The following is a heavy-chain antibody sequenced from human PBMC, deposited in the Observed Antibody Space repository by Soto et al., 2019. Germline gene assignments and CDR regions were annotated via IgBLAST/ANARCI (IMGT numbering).Heavy chain of an antibody. J-gene: IGHJ4*02. D-gene: IGHD2-2*02. V-gene: IGHV3-33*01. CDR1: GFTFSSYG. Sequence: LRLSCAASGFTFSSYGMHWVRQAPGKGLEWVAVIWYDGSNKYYADSVKGRFTISRDNSKNTLYLQMNSLTSEDTAVYFCARDQYRLTYLLFNYGGREPRVTFPS. CDR2: IWYDGSNK. CDR3: ARDQYRLTYLLFNY.